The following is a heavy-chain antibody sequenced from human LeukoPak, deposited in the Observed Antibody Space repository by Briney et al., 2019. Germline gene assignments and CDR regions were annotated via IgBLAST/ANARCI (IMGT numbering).Heavy chain of an antibody. J-gene: IGHJ5*02. V-gene: IGHV4-39*01. CDR3: ARHGVYYGSGGWFDP. D-gene: IGHD3-10*01. CDR1: GGSISSSSYY. CDR2: IYYSGST. Sequence: SETLSLTCTVSGGSISSSSYYWGWIRQPPGKGLEWIGSIYYSGSTYYNPSLKSRVTISVDTSKNQFSLKLSSVTAADTAVYYCARHGVYYGSGGWFDPWGQGTLVTVSS.